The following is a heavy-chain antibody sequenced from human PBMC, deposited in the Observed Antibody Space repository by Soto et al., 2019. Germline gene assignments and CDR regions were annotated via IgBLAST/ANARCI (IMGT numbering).Heavy chain of an antibody. CDR3: ARGFLEWLRRYYYMDV. J-gene: IGHJ6*03. V-gene: IGHV4-34*01. Sequence: PSETLSLTCAVYGGSFSGYYWSWIRQPPGKGLEWIGEINHSGSTNYNPSLKSRVTISVDTSKNQFSLKLSSVTAADTAVYYCARGFLEWLRRYYYMDVWGKGTTVTVSS. CDR1: GGSFSGYY. D-gene: IGHD3-3*01. CDR2: INHSGST.